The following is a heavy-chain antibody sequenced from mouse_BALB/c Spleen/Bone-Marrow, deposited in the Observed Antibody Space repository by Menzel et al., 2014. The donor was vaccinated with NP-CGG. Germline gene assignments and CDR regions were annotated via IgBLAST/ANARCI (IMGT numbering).Heavy chain of an antibody. V-gene: IGHV2-6-1*01. CDR3: ARYDYAMDY. CDR1: GFSLTSYG. J-gene: IGHJ4*01. Sequence: VMLAESGPGLVAPSQSLSITCTISGFSLTSYGVHWVRQPPGKGLEWLVVIWSDRSTTYNSALKSRLSIIKDNSKSQVFLRMNSVQTDDTAMYCCARYDYAMDYWGQGASVTVSS. D-gene: IGHD2-14*01. CDR2: IWSDRST.